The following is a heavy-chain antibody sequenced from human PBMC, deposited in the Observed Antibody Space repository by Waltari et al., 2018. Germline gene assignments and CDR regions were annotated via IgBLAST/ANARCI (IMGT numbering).Heavy chain of an antibody. Sequence: QVQLVQSGAEVRKPGASVKVSCETSGYTFSGYYIHWGRQAPGQGPVWMGRIIPNSGGTSYAQKFQGRVTMTRDTSITTAYMELRSLTSDDTAVYYCARGSWGYFFDYWGQGTLVTVSS. CDR3: ARGSWGYFFDY. D-gene: IGHD2-15*01. V-gene: IGHV1-2*06. CDR1: GYTFSGYY. CDR2: IIPNSGGT. J-gene: IGHJ4*02.